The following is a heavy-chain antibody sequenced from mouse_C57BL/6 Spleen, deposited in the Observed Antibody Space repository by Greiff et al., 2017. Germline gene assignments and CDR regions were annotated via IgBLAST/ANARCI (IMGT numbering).Heavy chain of an antibody. V-gene: IGHV14-4*01. CDR3: TKAYYCNSAWFAY. D-gene: IGHD2-10*01. CDR2: IDPGIGDT. Sequence: VQLQQSGAELVRPGASVKLSCTASGFNIKDDYKHWVKQRPEQGLEWIGWIDPGIGDTEYASKFQGKATITADTSSNTAYLQLSSLTSEDTAVYSCTKAYYCNSAWFAYWGQGTLVTVSA. J-gene: IGHJ3*01. CDR1: GFNIKDDY.